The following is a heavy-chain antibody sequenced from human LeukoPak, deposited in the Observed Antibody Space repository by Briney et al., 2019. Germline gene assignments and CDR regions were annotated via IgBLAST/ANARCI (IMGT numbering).Heavy chain of an antibody. CDR2: SSSDETYK. CDR3: ARSVSGVWLFDY. Sequence: GSLRLSCAASEFDFRCYCINWVRQAPGQGLEWVSVSSSDETYKFYADSVRGRFTISRDNSKNRLYLQMSDLRAEDTAVYFCARSVSGVWLFDYWGRGTLVTVSS. D-gene: IGHD5/OR15-5a*01. J-gene: IGHJ4*02. CDR1: EFDFRCYC. V-gene: IGHV3-30-3*01.